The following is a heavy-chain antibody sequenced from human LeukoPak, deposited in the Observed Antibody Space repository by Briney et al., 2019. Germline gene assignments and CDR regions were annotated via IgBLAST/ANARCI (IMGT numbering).Heavy chain of an antibody. V-gene: IGHV3-49*03. CDR1: GFTFGDYA. D-gene: IGHD2-15*01. CDR3: TSLVGYCSGGSCYPNWFDP. J-gene: IGHJ5*02. CDR2: IRSKAYGGTT. Sequence: PGGSLRLSCTASGFTFGDYAMSWFRQAPGKGLEWVGFIRSKAYGGTTEYAASVKGRFTISRDDSKSIAYLQMNSRKTEDTAVYYCTSLVGYCSGGSCYPNWFDPWGQGTLVTVSS.